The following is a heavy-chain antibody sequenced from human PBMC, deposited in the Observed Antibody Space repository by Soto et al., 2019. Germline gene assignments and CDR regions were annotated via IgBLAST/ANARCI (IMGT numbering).Heavy chain of an antibody. D-gene: IGHD6-19*01. V-gene: IGHV4-59*08. CDR1: GGCISSYY. Sequence: SETVSLTCTLSGGCISSYYWSWIRQPPGKGLEWIGYIYNSGSTNYNPSLKSRVTISVDMSKNQFSLKLNSVTAADTAVYYCARHESSGWYYFDYWGRGTLVTVS. CDR3: ARHESSGWYYFDY. CDR2: IYNSGST. J-gene: IGHJ4*02.